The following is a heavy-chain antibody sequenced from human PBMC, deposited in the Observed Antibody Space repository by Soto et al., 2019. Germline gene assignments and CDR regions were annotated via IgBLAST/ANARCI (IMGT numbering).Heavy chain of an antibody. V-gene: IGHV1-69*13. D-gene: IGHD6-13*01. Sequence: GASVKVSCKASGGTFSSYSISWVRQAPGQGLEWMGGIIPIFGTANYAQKFQGGVTITADESTSTAYMELSSLRSEDTAVYYCARGASSSWYYYGMDVWGQGTTVTVSS. CDR1: GGTFSSYS. CDR2: IIPIFGTA. CDR3: ARGASSSWYYYGMDV. J-gene: IGHJ6*02.